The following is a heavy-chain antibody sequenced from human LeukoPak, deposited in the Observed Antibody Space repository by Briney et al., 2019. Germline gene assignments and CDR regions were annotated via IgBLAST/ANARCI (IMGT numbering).Heavy chain of an antibody. J-gene: IGHJ4*02. D-gene: IGHD6-6*01. Sequence: SETLSLTCTVSGGSISSSSYYWGWIRQPPGKGLEWIGSIYYSGSTYYNPSLKSRVTISVDTSKNQLSLKLSSVTAADTAVYYCARHALGPSIAARPHFDYWGQGTLVTVSS. CDR3: ARHALGPSIAARPHFDY. CDR2: IYYSGST. V-gene: IGHV4-39*01. CDR1: GGSISSSSYY.